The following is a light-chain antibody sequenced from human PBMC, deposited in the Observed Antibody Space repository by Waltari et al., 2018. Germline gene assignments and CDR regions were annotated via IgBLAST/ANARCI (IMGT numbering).Light chain of an antibody. J-gene: IGLJ3*02. V-gene: IGLV3-27*01. Sequence: SYDLTQPSSVSVSPGQTARITCSGDILAKKYGRWFQQKPGQAPVQVIYKDNERPSGIPERFSGSSSGTTVTLTISGAQVDDEDDYYCYSAADNAVGVFGGGTKLTV. CDR2: KDN. CDR1: ILAKKY. CDR3: YSAADNAVGV.